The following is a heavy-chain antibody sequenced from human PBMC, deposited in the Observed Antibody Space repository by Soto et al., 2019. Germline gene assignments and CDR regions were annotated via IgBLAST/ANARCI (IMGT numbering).Heavy chain of an antibody. V-gene: IGHV3-30*03. D-gene: IGHD6-19*01. CDR1: GFTFSSYG. CDR2: ISHNGVNK. J-gene: IGHJ4*02. CDR3: ATTGAVAGMGYQFDG. Sequence: QVQLVESGGGVVQPGTSLRLSCADSGFTFSSYGIYWVRQAPGKGLEGVAVISHNGVNKQYADSVKGRFTISRDNSKNTLYLQMSSLRPDDTAFYYCATTGAVAGMGYQFDGWGQGTLVTVSS.